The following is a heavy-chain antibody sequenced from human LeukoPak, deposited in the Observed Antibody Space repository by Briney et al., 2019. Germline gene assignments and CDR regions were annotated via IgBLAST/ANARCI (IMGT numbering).Heavy chain of an antibody. CDR1: GFAFSRND. Sequence: GGSLRLSCAASGFAFSRNDMFWVRQAPGKGLEWVSCISGSGGATYYADSVRGRFTISRDNSKNTVFLQMNSLRAEDTAIYYCAKGGPGAFDFWGQGTMVTVSS. CDR2: ISGSGGAT. J-gene: IGHJ3*01. V-gene: IGHV3-23*01. D-gene: IGHD2-15*01. CDR3: AKGGPGAFDF.